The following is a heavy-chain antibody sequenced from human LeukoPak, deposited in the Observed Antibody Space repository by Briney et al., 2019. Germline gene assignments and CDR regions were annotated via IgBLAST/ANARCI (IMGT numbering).Heavy chain of an antibody. V-gene: IGHV1-69*06. CDR3: ARAFFSFDVNFHFDY. J-gene: IGHJ4*02. CDR1: GGSLNNYA. CDR2: IIPIYGTA. D-gene: IGHD2-15*01. Sequence: GSSVKVSCKATGGSLNNYAISWLRQAPGQGLEWMGGIIPIYGTANYAQRFQARVTITADRSTSTAYMELSSLRFEDTAMYYCARAFFSFDVNFHFDYWGQGTLVTVSS.